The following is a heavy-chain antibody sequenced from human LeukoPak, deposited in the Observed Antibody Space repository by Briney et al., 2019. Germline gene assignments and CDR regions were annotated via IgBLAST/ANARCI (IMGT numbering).Heavy chain of an antibody. CDR3: ARHFPGSYLYYFDY. J-gene: IGHJ4*02. CDR2: IYYSGST. D-gene: IGHD3-10*01. V-gene: IGHV4-39*01. CDR1: GGSISSSSYY. Sequence: SETLSLTCTVSGGSISSSSYYWGWIRQPPGKGLERIGSIYYSGSTYYNPSLKSRVTISVDTSKNQFSLKLSSVTAADTAVYYCARHFPGSYLYYFDYWGQGTLVTVSS.